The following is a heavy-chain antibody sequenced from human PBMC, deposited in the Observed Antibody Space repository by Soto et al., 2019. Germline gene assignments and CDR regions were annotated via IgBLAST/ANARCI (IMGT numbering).Heavy chain of an antibody. D-gene: IGHD6-25*01. V-gene: IGHV2-5*02. CDR3: AHRGDSGSSRAFHI. CDR2: IYWDDDK. J-gene: IGHJ3*02. CDR1: GFSLSTSGVG. Sequence: QITLKESGPALVKPTQTLTLTCTFSGFSLSTSGVGVGWLRQPPGKALEWLALIYWDDDKRYSPSVKSRLTITKDTSKNQVVLTMTNLDPVDTATYDCAHRGDSGSSRAFHIWGQGTMVTVSS.